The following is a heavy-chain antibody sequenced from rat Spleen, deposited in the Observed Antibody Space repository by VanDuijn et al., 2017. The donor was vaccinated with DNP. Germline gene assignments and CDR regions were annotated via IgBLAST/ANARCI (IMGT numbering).Heavy chain of an antibody. V-gene: IGHV5-25*01. J-gene: IGHJ4*01. CDR3: ATLPGYKDVMDA. Sequence: EVQLVESGGGLVQPGRSLKLSCAASGFTFSNYYMAWVRQAPTKGLEWVASISPSGGSTYYPDSVKGRFTISRDNAKSTQYLQMDSLRSEDTATYYWATLPGYKDVMDAWGQGASVTVAS. CDR2: ISPSGGST. D-gene: IGHD1-4*01. CDR1: GFTFSNYY.